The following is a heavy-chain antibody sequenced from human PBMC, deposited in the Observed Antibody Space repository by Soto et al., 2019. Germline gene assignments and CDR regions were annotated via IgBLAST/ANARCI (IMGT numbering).Heavy chain of an antibody. V-gene: IGHV1-69*13. CDR2: IIPIFGTA. CDR3: ATLIAVAGSYYFDY. J-gene: IGHJ4*02. Sequence: SVKVSCKASGGTFSSYAISWVRQAPGQGLEWMGGIIPIFGTANYAQKFQGRVTITADESTSTAYMELSSLRSEDTAVYYCATLIAVAGSYYFDYWGQGTLVTVSS. CDR1: GGTFSSYA. D-gene: IGHD6-19*01.